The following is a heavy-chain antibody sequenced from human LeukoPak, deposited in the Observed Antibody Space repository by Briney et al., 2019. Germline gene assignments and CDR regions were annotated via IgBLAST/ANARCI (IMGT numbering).Heavy chain of an antibody. Sequence: SETLSLTCTVSGGSISSSGFYWGWIRQSPGKGLEWIGSIYYSGSTYYNPSLKSRVTISVDTSKNQFSLRLTSVTAADVAVYYCARHVEAYGSGSYPYIHYFDYWGQGTLVTVSS. J-gene: IGHJ4*02. CDR3: ARHVEAYGSGSYPYIHYFDY. CDR1: GGSISSSGFY. CDR2: IYYSGST. D-gene: IGHD3-10*01. V-gene: IGHV4-39*01.